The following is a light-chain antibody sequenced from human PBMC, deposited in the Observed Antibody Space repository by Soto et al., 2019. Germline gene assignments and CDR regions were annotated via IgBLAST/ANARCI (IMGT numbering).Light chain of an antibody. CDR1: QSVSSH. CDR2: DAS. V-gene: IGKV3-11*01. J-gene: IGKJ2*01. CDR3: QQRSNGPAYT. Sequence: EVVLTQSPATLSLSPGERATLSCRASQSVSSHLAWYQQKPGQAPRLLIYDASNRATGIPGRFRGSGSGTDFTLTISSLEPEDFAVYYCQQRSNGPAYTFGQGTRLDIK.